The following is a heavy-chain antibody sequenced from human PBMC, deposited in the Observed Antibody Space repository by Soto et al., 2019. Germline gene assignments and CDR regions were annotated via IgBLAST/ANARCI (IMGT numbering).Heavy chain of an antibody. CDR1: GYSFTSYW. CDR2: IYPGDSDT. Sequence: PGESLKISCKGSGYSFTSYWIGWVRQMPGKGLEWMGIIYPGDSDTRYSPSFQGQVTTSADKSISTAYLQWSSLKASDTAMYYCARGALWSGYFSYYYYGMDVWGQGTKVTVSS. J-gene: IGHJ6*02. CDR3: ARGALWSGYFSYYYYGMDV. D-gene: IGHD3-3*01. V-gene: IGHV5-51*01.